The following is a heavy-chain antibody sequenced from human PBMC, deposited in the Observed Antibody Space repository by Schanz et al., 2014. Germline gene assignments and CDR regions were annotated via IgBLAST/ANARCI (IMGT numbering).Heavy chain of an antibody. CDR2: VYYSGST. V-gene: IGHV4-59*01. Sequence: QVQLQESGPGLMRPSETLSLTCTVACASTRGYYWTWIRRTPQHGLQWIGYVYYSGSTSYNPSLESGVSISLDTSKNQFFLRLHSVTAADTGVYYCARDRGTGERYFDHWGQGILVTVSS. J-gene: IGHJ4*02. CDR3: ARDRGTGERYFDH. D-gene: IGHD1-1*01. CDR1: CASTRGYY.